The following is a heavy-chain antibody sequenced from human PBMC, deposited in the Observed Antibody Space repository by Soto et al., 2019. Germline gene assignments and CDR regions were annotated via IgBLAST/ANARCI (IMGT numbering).Heavy chain of an antibody. CDR3: ARNKLIHKYCSSTSCYSGLDGMAV. J-gene: IGHJ6*02. CDR1: GDSVSSNRAA. CDR2: QSYRSKWYN. V-gene: IGHV6-1*01. D-gene: IGHD2-2*02. Sequence: SQTRSLTCAISGDSVSSNRAAWNLIRQSPSRGIKWLGRQSYRSKWYNDYAVPVKARIPINSETSKNQFSLQLNSVTPEDTAVDYCARNKLIHKYCSSTSCYSGLDGMAVWGQGTTVTVSS.